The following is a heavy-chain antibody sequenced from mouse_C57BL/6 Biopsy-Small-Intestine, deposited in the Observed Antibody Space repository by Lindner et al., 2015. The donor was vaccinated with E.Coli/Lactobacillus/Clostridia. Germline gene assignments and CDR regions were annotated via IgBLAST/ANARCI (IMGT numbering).Heavy chain of an antibody. V-gene: IGHV2-9*02. J-gene: IGHJ1*01. CDR1: GFSLTNYA. CDR2: IWANGNT. CDR3: ANDGYPYWFFDV. Sequence: VQLQESGPVLVAPSQSLSITCTVSGFSLTNYAVHWVRQPPGKGLEWLGVIWANGNTNYDTALMSRLSINKDNSKSQVFLKMNSLQSDDTAIYYCANDGYPYWFFDVWGAGTTVTVSS. D-gene: IGHD2-3*01.